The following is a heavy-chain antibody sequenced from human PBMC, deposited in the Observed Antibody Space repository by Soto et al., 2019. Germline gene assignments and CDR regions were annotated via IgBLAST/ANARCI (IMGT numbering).Heavy chain of an antibody. CDR2: IKNKANSYTT. D-gene: IGHD1-26*01. Sequence: EVQLVESGGGLVQPGGSLRLSCAASGFTFSAHYMDWVRQAPGKGLEWVGRIKNKANSYTTEYAASVEGRFTISREDSQNSLYLQMSRLKTEDTAVYYWARVALVGPSGGRYFDYWCQGSQVAVSS. J-gene: IGHJ4*02. V-gene: IGHV3-72*01. CDR3: ARVALVGPSGGRYFDY. CDR1: GFTFSAHY.